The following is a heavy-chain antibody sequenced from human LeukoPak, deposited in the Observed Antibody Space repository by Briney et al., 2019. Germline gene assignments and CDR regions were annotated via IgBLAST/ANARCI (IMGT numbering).Heavy chain of an antibody. CDR1: GYTFTSHY. CDR3: AREPVVVPVAFKVDGMDV. V-gene: IGHV1-46*01. Sequence: ASVKVSCKATGYTFTSHYMHWVRQAPGQGLEWMGIINPSGGSTSYAQKFQGRVTMTRDTSTSTVYMELSSLRSEDAAVYYCAREPVVVPVAFKVDGMDVWGQGTTVTVSS. J-gene: IGHJ6*02. D-gene: IGHD2-2*01. CDR2: INPSGGST.